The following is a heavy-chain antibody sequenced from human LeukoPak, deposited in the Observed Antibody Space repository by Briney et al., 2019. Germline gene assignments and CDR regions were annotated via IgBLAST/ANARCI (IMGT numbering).Heavy chain of an antibody. CDR1: GGTFSSYA. D-gene: IGHD1-26*01. J-gene: IGHJ3*02. CDR2: IIPIFGTA. V-gene: IGHV1-69*05. CDR3: ASNSGSGDAFDI. Sequence: SVKVSCKASGGTFSSYAISWVRQAPGQGLEWMGGIIPIFGTANYAQKFQGRVTITTDESTSTAYMGLSSLRSEDTAVYYCASNSGSGDAFDIWGQGTMVTVSS.